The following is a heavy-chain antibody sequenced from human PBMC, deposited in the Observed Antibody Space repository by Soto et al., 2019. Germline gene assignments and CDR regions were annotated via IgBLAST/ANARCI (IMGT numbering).Heavy chain of an antibody. Sequence: QVQLGESGGGLVKPGGSLRLSCAASGFTFSDYYMSWIRQAPGKGLEWVSYISSSGSTIYYADSVKGRFTISRDNAKNSLYLQMNSLRAEDTAVYYCARDLRRPPYYYYGMDVWGQGTTVTVSS. CDR1: GFTFSDYY. V-gene: IGHV3-11*01. CDR3: ARDLRRPPYYYYGMDV. J-gene: IGHJ6*02. CDR2: ISSSGSTI.